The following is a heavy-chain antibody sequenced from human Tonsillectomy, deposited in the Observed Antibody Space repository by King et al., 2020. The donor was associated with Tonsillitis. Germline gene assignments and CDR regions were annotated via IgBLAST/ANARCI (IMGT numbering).Heavy chain of an antibody. Sequence: VQLVESGGCVVQPGRSLRLFCAASGFTFSSYGIHWFRQAPGKGLEWVAVISYDGSNKYYDYSVKGRFTISRDNSNNTLYLQMNSLRTEETAVYYCARGSGSYYFPPDYWGQGTLVPVSS. CDR2: ISYDGSNK. J-gene: IGHJ4*02. CDR3: ARGSGSYYFPPDY. V-gene: IGHV3-30*03. CDR1: GFTFSSYG. D-gene: IGHD3-10*01.